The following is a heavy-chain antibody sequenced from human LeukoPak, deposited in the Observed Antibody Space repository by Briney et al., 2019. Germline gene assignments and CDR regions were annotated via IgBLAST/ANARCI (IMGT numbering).Heavy chain of an antibody. CDR1: GFTFSSYA. CDR3: AKDPDSAGGAPAPAFDI. V-gene: IGHV3-23*01. D-gene: IGHD1-26*01. CDR2: ISGSGGST. Sequence: GGSLRLSCAASGFTFSSYAMSWVRQAPGKGLEWVSAISGSGGSTYYADSVKGRFTISRDNSKNTLYLQMNSLRAEDTAVYYCAKDPDSAGGAPAPAFDIWGQGTMVTVSS. J-gene: IGHJ3*02.